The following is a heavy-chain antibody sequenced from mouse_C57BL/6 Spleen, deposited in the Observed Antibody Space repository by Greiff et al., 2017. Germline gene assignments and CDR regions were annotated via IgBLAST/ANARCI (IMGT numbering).Heavy chain of an antibody. CDR3: ARGDTTVAYYFDY. CDR2: IYPGDGDT. J-gene: IGHJ2*01. V-gene: IGHV1-82*01. Sequence: VQLQQSGPELVKPGASVKISCKASGYAFSSSWMNWVKQRPGKGLEWIGRIYPGDGDTNYNGKFKGKATLTADKSSSTAYMQLSSLTSEDSAVYFCARGDTTVAYYFDYWGQGTTLTVSS. CDR1: GYAFSSSW. D-gene: IGHD1-1*01.